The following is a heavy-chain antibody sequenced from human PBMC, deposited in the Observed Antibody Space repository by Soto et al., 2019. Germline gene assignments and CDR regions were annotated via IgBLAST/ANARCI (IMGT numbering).Heavy chain of an antibody. Sequence: EVQLVESGGVVVQPGGSLRLSCATSGFTFDDYTMHWVRQAPGKGLEWVSLISWDGGSTYYADSVKGRFTISRDNSKNSLYLQMNSLRTEDTALYYCAKAMGSASIDFDYWGQGTLVTVSS. V-gene: IGHV3-43*01. J-gene: IGHJ4*02. CDR1: GFTFDDYT. CDR3: AKAMGSASIDFDY. D-gene: IGHD1-26*01. CDR2: ISWDGGST.